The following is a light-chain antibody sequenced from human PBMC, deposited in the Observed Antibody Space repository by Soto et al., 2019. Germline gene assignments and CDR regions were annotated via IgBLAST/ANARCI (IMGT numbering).Light chain of an antibody. J-gene: IGKJ1*01. V-gene: IGKV3-20*01. CDR1: QSVSSAY. CDR3: QQYGSSSTET. CDR2: AAS. Sequence: EIVLTQSPGTLSLSPGERATLSCRASQSVSSAYLAWYQHKPGQPPTLLIYAASSRVTGSPDRFSGSGSGTDFTRTISRLEPEDFAVYYCQQYGSSSTETFGQGTKVEIK.